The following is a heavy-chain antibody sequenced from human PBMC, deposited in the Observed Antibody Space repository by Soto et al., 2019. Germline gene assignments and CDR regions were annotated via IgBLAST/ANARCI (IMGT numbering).Heavy chain of an antibody. CDR2: IWDDGSNK. CDR3: ARGGRYCSSTSCLGSDY. V-gene: IGHV3-33*01. J-gene: IGHJ4*02. CDR1: GFTVSSYG. D-gene: IGHD2-2*01. Sequence: QVQLVESGGGVVQPGRSLRLSCAASGFTVSSYGMHWVRQAPGKGLEWVAVIWDDGSNKYYADSVKGRFNISRDNSKNTLYRQMNSLRAEDTAVYYCARGGRYCSSTSCLGSDYWGQGTLVTVSS.